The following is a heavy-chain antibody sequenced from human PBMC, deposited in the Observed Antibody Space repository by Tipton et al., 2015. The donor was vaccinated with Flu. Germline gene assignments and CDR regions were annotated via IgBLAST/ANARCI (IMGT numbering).Heavy chain of an antibody. Sequence: TLSLTCTLSGGSISSYYWSWIRQPAGKGLEWIGRIHTSGNTNYNPSLESRVTMSVDTSKNQFSLNLTSVTAADTAVYYCAREVEGASRSLNVWGKGTSVSVSS. V-gene: IGHV4-4*07. D-gene: IGHD1-26*01. J-gene: IGHJ6*04. CDR2: IHTSGNT. CDR1: GGSISSYY. CDR3: AREVEGASRSLNV.